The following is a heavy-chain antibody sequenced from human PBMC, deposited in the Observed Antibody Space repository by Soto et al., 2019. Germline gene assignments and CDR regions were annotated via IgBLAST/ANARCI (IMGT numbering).Heavy chain of an antibody. D-gene: IGHD3-10*01. J-gene: IGHJ3*01. V-gene: IGHV3-74*01. CDR2: IKTDGSST. CDR3: ARGVRGHYGFDV. Sequence: EVQLVESGGGLVQPGGSLRLSCAASGFTFSSYWMHWVRQAPGKGLVWVSRIKTDGSSTNYADSVKGRFTISRDNAKNTVYLQMNSLRAEDTAVFYCARGVRGHYGFDVWGQGTVVIVSS. CDR1: GFTFSSYW.